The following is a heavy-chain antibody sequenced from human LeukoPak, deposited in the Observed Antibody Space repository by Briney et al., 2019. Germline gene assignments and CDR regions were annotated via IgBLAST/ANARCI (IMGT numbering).Heavy chain of an antibody. J-gene: IGHJ4*02. CDR1: GGSFSGYY. D-gene: IGHD6-19*01. CDR2: INHSGST. V-gene: IGHV4-34*01. CDR3: ARYWGSGWTFDY. Sequence: SETLSLTCAVYGGSFSGYYWSWIRQPPGKGLEWIGEINHSGSTNYNPSLKSRVTISVDTSKNQFSLKLSSVTDADTAVYYCARYWGSGWTFDYWGQGTLVTVSS.